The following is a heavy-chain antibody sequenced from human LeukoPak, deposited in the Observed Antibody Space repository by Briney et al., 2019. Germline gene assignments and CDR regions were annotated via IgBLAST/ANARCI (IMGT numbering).Heavy chain of an antibody. CDR3: AIGLLRQFDY. D-gene: IGHD2-15*01. CDR2: IYYSGST. J-gene: IGHJ4*02. Sequence: SETLSLTCTVSGGSISSYYWSWIRQPPGKGLEWIGYIYYSGSTNYNPSLKSRVTISVDASKNQFSLKLSSVTAADTAVYYCAIGLLRQFDYWGQGTLVTVSS. CDR1: GGSISSYY. V-gene: IGHV4-59*12.